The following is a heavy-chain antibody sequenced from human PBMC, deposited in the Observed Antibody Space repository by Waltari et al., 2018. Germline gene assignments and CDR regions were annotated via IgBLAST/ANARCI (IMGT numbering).Heavy chain of an antibody. D-gene: IGHD2-2*01. Sequence: EVQLVQSGAEVKKPGESLRISCKGSGYSFTSYWISWVRQMPGKGLEWMGRIGTRDADTNYSPSCQGHVTISADKSISTAYLQGSSLKASDTAMYDCAWAWSSTSRDSSGWFDPWGQGTLVTVSS. CDR3: AWAWSSTSRDSSGWFDP. J-gene: IGHJ5*02. CDR2: IGTRDADT. V-gene: IGHV5-10-1*03. CDR1: GYSFTSYW.